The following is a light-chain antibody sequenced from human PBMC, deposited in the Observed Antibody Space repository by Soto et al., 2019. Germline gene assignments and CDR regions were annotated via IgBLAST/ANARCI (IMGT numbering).Light chain of an antibody. CDR2: KAS. J-gene: IGKJ1*01. V-gene: IGKV1-5*03. CDR1: QTISSW. CDR3: QHYTSYSEA. Sequence: DIQMTQSPSTLSGSVGDRVTITCRASQTISSWLAWYQQKPGKAPKLLIYKASTLKSGVPSRFSGSGSGTEFTLTISSLQPDDFATYYCQHYTSYSEAVGQGTKVELK.